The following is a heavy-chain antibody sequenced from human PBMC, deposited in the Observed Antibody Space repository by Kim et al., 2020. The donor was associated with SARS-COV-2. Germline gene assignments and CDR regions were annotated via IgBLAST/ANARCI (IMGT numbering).Heavy chain of an antibody. V-gene: IGHV4-38-2*02. CDR1: GYSISSGYY. CDR3: ARAMPGSGVYNWFDP. CDR2: IYHSGST. Sequence: SETLSLTCTVSGYSISSGYYWGWIRQPPGKGLEWIGSIYHSGSTYYNPSLKSRVTISVDTSKNQFSLKLSSVTAADTAVYYCARAMPGSGVYNWFDPWG. J-gene: IGHJ5*02. D-gene: IGHD3-3*01.